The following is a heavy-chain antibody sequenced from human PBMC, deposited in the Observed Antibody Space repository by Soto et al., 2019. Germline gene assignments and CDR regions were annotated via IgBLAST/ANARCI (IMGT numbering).Heavy chain of an antibody. CDR2: IIPIFGTP. D-gene: IGHD3-10*01. V-gene: IGHV1-69*01. J-gene: IGHJ4*01. CDR3: ARDRDYYGSGNYYNRIDF. CDR1: GGIFNTYA. Sequence: QVQLVQSGPEVKEPGSSVKLTCKVSGGIFNTYAISWLRQAPGQGLEWRGGIIPIFGTPNYAQRFQGRVTLTAGEYMSTAYMELSRLRSDDTAVYYCARDRDYYGSGNYYNRIDFWGHRTLVSVSS.